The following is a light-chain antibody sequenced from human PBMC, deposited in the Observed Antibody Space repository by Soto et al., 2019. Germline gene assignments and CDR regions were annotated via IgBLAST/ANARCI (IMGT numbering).Light chain of an antibody. J-gene: IGKJ4*01. Sequence: DIQMTQSPSILSASVGDSVTITCRASQSVSRWLAWYQQKPGKAPKLLIYDASSLNSGVPSRFSGSQSGTAFTLTSTSLLPDDFAPYFCQQYSSYSLPTFGGGTKV. CDR2: DAS. V-gene: IGKV1-5*01. CDR3: QQYSSYSLPT. CDR1: QSVSRW.